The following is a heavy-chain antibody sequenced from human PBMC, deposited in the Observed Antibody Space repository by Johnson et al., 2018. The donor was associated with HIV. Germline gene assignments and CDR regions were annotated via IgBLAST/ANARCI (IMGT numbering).Heavy chain of an antibody. J-gene: IGHJ3*02. D-gene: IGHD6-6*01. CDR3: ARDRYSSSSGAFDI. CDR2: ISYDGINT. Sequence: QVQLVESGGGVVQPGRSLRLSCAASGFTFSTYAMHWVRQAPGKGLEWVTIISYDGINTYYADSVTGRFTISRDNTKNSLYLQMNSLRAEDTALYYCARDRYSSSSGAFDIWGQGTRVTVSS. CDR1: GFTFSTYA. V-gene: IGHV3-30-3*01.